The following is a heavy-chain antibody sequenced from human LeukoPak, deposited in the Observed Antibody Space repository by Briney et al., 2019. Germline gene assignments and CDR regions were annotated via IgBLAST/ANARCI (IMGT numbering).Heavy chain of an antibody. J-gene: IGHJ5*02. D-gene: IGHD3-22*01. CDR3: ARAPPGVVIKYGGWFDP. Sequence: GASVKVSCKASGYTFSDYYIHWVRQAPGQGLEWMGIINPSGGSTSYAQKFQGRVTMTRDMSTSTVYMELSSLRSEDTAVYYCARAPPGVVIKYGGWFDPWGQGTLVTVSS. CDR1: GYTFSDYY. V-gene: IGHV1-46*01. CDR2: INPSGGST.